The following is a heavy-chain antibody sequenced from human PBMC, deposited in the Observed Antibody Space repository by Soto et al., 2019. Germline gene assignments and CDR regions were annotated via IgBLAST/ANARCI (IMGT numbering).Heavy chain of an antibody. CDR3: ARGTSGYDYGLFDF. Sequence: VQLVQSGGEVRKPGASVTVSCRASGYTFTKYGISWVRQAPGQGLEWMGWISADNDNTNYAQNLQGRVTMTTDTSTGTAYMQLRSLRSDDTAVYFCARGTSGYDYGLFDFWGQGTLVTVSS. V-gene: IGHV1-18*01. CDR2: ISADNDNT. D-gene: IGHD5-12*01. J-gene: IGHJ4*02. CDR1: GYTFTKYG.